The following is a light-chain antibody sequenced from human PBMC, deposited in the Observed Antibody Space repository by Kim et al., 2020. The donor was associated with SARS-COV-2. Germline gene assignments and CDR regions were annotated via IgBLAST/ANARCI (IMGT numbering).Light chain of an antibody. V-gene: IGLV1-40*01. CDR3: QSYDSSHLWV. CDR1: SSNIGAGYD. CDR2: GNS. Sequence: GQRVTISCTGSSSNIGAGYDVHWYQQLPGTAPKLLIYGNSNRPSGVPDRFSGSKSGTSASLAISGLRTEDEADYYCQSYDSSHLWVFGGGTQLTVL. J-gene: IGLJ3*02.